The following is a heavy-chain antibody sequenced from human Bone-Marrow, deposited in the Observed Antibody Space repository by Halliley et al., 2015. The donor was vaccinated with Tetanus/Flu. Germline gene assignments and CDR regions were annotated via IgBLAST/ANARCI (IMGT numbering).Heavy chain of an antibody. CDR3: AGGSIRNHFDY. CDR2: IDPRDSYT. J-gene: IGHJ4*02. Sequence: PEWLGRIDPRDSYTNYSPSFQDRVTISIDASINTVFLQWDSLKASDPAVYYCAGGSIRNHFDYWGQGALVTVSS. V-gene: IGHV5-10-1*01. D-gene: IGHD3-10*01.